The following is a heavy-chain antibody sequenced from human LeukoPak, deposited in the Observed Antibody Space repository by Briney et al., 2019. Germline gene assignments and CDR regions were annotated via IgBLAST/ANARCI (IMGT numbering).Heavy chain of an antibody. V-gene: IGHV3-11*04. Sequence: GGSLRLSCAASGFTFSDYYMSWIRQAPGKGLEWVSYIRTSGTTIYHADSVEGRFTISRDNAKNSLYLQMNSLRAEDTAVYYCARGTKDIVVVVAALDYWGQGTLVTVSS. J-gene: IGHJ4*02. CDR1: GFTFSDYY. CDR3: ARGTKDIVVVVAALDY. D-gene: IGHD2-15*01. CDR2: IRTSGTTI.